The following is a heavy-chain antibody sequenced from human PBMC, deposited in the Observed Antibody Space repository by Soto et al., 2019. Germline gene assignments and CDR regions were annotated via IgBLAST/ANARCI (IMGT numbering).Heavy chain of an antibody. CDR2: IYHSGST. V-gene: IGHV4-59*12. J-gene: IGHJ4*02. Sequence: PSETLSLTCTVSGGSISSYYWSWIRQPPGKGLECIGYIYHSGSTYYNPSLKSRVTISVDRSKNQLSLKLSSVTAADTAVYYCARGTTTVTTFDYWGQGTPVTVSS. CDR3: ARGTTTVTTFDY. D-gene: IGHD4-17*01. CDR1: GGSISSYY.